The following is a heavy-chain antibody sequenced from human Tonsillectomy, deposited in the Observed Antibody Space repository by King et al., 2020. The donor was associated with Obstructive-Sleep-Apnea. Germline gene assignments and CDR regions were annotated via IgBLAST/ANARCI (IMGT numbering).Heavy chain of an antibody. J-gene: IGHJ3*02. CDR2: IRYDGSNK. CDR1: GFTFSSYG. V-gene: IGHV3-30*02. D-gene: IGHD1-26*01. Sequence: VQLVESGGGVVQPGGSLRLSCAASGFTFSSYGMHWVRQAPGKGLEWVAFIRYDGSNKYYADSVKGRFTISRDNSKNKLYLQMNSLRAEDTAVYYCARSGSYLDAFDIWGQGTMVTVSS. CDR3: ARSGSYLDAFDI.